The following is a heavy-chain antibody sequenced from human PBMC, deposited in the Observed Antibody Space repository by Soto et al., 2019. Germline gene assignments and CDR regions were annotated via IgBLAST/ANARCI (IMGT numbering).Heavy chain of an antibody. CDR3: ARDRIAAAGPPFTFDY. J-gene: IGHJ4*02. V-gene: IGHV3-33*01. Sequence: GGSLRLSCAASGFTFSSYGMHWVRQAPGKGLEWVAVIWYDGSNKYYADSVKGRFTISRDNSKNTLYLQMNSLRAEDTAVYYCARDRIAAAGPPFTFDYWGQGTLVTVSS. CDR1: GFTFSSYG. CDR2: IWYDGSNK. D-gene: IGHD6-13*01.